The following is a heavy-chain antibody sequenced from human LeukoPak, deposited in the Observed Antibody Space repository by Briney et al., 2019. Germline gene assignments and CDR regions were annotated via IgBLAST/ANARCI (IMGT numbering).Heavy chain of an antibody. CDR2: INHSGST. CDR3: ARRDYYYYYMDV. CDR1: GGSFSGYY. J-gene: IGHJ6*03. Sequence: PSETLSLTCAVYGGSFSGYYWSWVRQPPGKGLEWIGEINHSGSTNYNPSLRSRVSISVDTSKHQFSLKLSSVTAAHTAVYYCARRDYYYYYMDVWGKGTTVTVSS. V-gene: IGHV4-34*01.